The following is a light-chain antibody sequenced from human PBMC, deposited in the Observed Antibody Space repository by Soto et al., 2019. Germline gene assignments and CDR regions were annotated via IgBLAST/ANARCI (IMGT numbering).Light chain of an antibody. Sequence: IHMTQSPSSLSASVGHRVTITCRASQSISSYLNWYQQKPWKAPKLLIYAASSLQSGVPSRFSGSGSATDFTLTISSLQPEDFATYYCQQSYSTPQITFGQGTRLEIK. V-gene: IGKV1-39*01. CDR2: AAS. CDR1: QSISSY. CDR3: QQSYSTPQIT. J-gene: IGKJ5*01.